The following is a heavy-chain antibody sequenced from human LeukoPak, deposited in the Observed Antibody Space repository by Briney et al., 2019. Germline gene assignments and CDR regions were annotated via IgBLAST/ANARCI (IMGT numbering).Heavy chain of an antibody. CDR3: AKDQSGDYYYARAGMDV. CDR1: GFTFSSYA. CDR2: ISGSGGTT. V-gene: IGHV3-23*01. Sequence: PGGSLRLSCAASGFTFSSYAMHWVRQAPGKGLEWVSGISGSGGTTHYADSVKGRFSISRDNSKNTLYLQMSSLRAEDTAVYYCAKDQSGDYYYARAGMDVWGQGTTVTVPS. J-gene: IGHJ6*02. D-gene: IGHD3-22*01.